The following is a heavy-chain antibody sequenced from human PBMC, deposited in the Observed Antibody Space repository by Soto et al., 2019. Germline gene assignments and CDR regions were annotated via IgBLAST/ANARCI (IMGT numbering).Heavy chain of an antibody. CDR2: ISRLSNDL. V-gene: IGHV3-48*01. Sequence: EVQLVESGGGLVQPGGSLRLSCAASGFTFSYFSMNWVRQAPGKGLEWVSYISRLSNDLYYADSVKGRFTVSRDNAKNSLYLQMNSLRAEDTAVYYCARYDYDNHGCAFDIWGQGTMVTVSS. CDR1: GFTFSYFS. CDR3: ARYDYDNHGCAFDI. J-gene: IGHJ3*02. D-gene: IGHD4-17*01.